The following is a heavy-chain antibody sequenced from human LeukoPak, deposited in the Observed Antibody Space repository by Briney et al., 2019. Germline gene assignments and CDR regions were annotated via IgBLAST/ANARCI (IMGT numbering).Heavy chain of an antibody. V-gene: IGHV4-38-2*02. CDR3: AGSLISNWYGIDAFDI. CDR2: INHSGYT. CDR1: GYSISSGYY. Sequence: SETLSLTCSVSGYSISSGYYWGWIRQPPGKGLEWIGSINHSGYTYYNPSLMGRVTKSVDTSKNQFSLKLSSVTAADTAVYYCAGSLISNWYGIDAFDIWGQGTMVIVSS. J-gene: IGHJ3*02. D-gene: IGHD1-20*01.